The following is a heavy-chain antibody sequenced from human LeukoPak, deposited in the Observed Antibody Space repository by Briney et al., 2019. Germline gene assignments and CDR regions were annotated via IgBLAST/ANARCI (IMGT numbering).Heavy chain of an antibody. V-gene: IGHV3-7*01. D-gene: IGHD2/OR15-2a*01. J-gene: IGHJ4*02. CDR1: GFTFSSYS. Sequence: PGGSLRLSCAASGFTFSSYSMNWVRQAPGKGLEWVASINPDGIKRYSADSVKGRFTISRDNARNSLYLRMDSLRVEDTAFYYCARDLAFSRLDYWGQGVLVTVSS. CDR2: INPDGIKR. CDR3: ARDLAFSRLDY.